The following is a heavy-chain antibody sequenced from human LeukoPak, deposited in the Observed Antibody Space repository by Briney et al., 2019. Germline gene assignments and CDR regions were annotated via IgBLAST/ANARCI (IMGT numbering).Heavy chain of an antibody. CDR3: ARDRASSSGWYGSSAFDI. Sequence: GGFLRLSCAASGFTFSSYGMHWVRQAPGKGLEWVSSISSSSSYIYYADSVKGRFTISRDNAKNSLYLQMNSLRAEDTAVYYCARDRASSSGWYGSSAFDIWGQGTMVTVSS. CDR1: GFTFSSYG. D-gene: IGHD6-19*01. V-gene: IGHV3-21*01. CDR2: ISSSSSYI. J-gene: IGHJ3*02.